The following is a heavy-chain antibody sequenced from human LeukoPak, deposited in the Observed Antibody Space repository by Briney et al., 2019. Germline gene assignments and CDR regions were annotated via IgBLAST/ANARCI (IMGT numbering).Heavy chain of an antibody. Sequence: TSETLSLTCTASGGSISSGSYYWSWIRQPAGKGLEWIGRIYTSGSTNYNPSLKSRVTISVDTSKNQFSLKLSSVTAADTAVYYCAREVVVVIQWELGFYNWFDPWGQGTLVTVSS. D-gene: IGHD2-21*01. CDR3: AREVVVVIQWELGFYNWFDP. CDR2: IYTSGST. J-gene: IGHJ5*02. CDR1: GGSISSGSYY. V-gene: IGHV4-61*02.